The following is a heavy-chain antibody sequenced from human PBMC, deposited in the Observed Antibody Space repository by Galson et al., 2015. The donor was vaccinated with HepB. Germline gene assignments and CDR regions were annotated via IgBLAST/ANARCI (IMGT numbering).Heavy chain of an antibody. CDR1: GYTFTSYW. CDR3: VYRNGYNKGGIDY. Sequence: QSGAEVKKPGESLRISCTGSGYTFTSYWISWVRQMPGKGLEWMGRIDPSDSYTNYSPSFQGHVTISADKSISTAYLQWSSLKASDTAMYYCVYRNGYNKGGIDYWGQGTLVTVSS. D-gene: IGHD5-18*01. V-gene: IGHV5-10-1*01. J-gene: IGHJ4*02. CDR2: IDPSDSYT.